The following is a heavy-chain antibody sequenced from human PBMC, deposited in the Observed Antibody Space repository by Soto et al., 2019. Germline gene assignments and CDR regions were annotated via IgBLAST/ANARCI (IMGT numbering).Heavy chain of an antibody. V-gene: IGHV1-2*02. D-gene: IGHD2-21*02. CDR3: ARVTLKAGNWFDP. CDR2: INPNSGGT. J-gene: IGHJ5*02. Sequence: QVQLVQSGAEVKKPGASMKVSCKASGYTFTGYYMHWVRQAPGQGLEWMGWINPNSGGTNYAQKFQGRVTMTRDTSNSTAYMELRGLTSDDTAVYYCARVTLKAGNWFDPWGQGTLVTVSS. CDR1: GYTFTGYY.